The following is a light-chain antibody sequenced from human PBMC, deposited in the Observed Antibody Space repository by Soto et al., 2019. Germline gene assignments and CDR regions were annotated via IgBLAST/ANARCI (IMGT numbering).Light chain of an antibody. CDR2: GAS. V-gene: IGKV3D-20*02. CDR1: QSIATSQ. CDR3: QQRSNWPIT. Sequence: EIVLTQSPGTLSLSPGERATLFCRASQSIATSQLAWYQQKPGQAPRLLIGASTRATGIPARFSGSGSGTDFTLTISSLEPEDFAVYYCQQRSNWPITFGQGTRLEIK. J-gene: IGKJ5*01.